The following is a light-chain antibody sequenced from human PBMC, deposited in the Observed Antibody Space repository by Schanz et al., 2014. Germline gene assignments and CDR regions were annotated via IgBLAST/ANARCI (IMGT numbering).Light chain of an antibody. V-gene: IGKV3-20*01. J-gene: IGKJ2*01. CDR3: QQYGNSVRT. CDR1: QSVGSY. Sequence: EIVLTQSPATLSLSPGERATLSCRASQSVGSYLAWYQQKPGQAPRLLIYGASSRATGIPDRFTGSGSGADFTLTISRLEPEDFAVYYCQQYGNSVRTFGQGTKLEIK. CDR2: GAS.